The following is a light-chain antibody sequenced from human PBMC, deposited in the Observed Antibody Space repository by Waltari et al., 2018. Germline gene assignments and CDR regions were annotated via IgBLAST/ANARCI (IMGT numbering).Light chain of an antibody. V-gene: IGKV3-20*01. Sequence: EIVLTQSPGTLSLSPGERATLSCRASQSVSSTYLAWYQQKPVQPPRLLIYGASSRATGSPDRFSGSGSGTDFTLTISRLEPEDFAVYFCQQYGASLITFGQGTRLEIK. CDR1: QSVSSTY. CDR2: GAS. CDR3: QQYGASLIT. J-gene: IGKJ5*01.